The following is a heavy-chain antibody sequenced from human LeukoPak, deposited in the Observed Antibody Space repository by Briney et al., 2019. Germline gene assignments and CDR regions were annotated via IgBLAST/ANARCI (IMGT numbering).Heavy chain of an antibody. CDR1: GFTFSSYW. CDR3: AKVRETYRYFEL. CDR2: INSDGSNT. J-gene: IGHJ2*01. V-gene: IGHV3-74*01. Sequence: GGSLRLSCAASGFTFSSYWMNWVRQAPGKGLVWVSRINSDGSNTKYADSVKGRFTISRDNAKNTLYLQMNSLRGEDTAVYYCAKVRETYRYFELWGRGTLVTVSS.